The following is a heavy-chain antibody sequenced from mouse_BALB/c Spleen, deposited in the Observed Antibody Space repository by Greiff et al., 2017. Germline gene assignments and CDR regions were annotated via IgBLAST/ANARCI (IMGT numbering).Heavy chain of an antibody. CDR3: ARDPMDY. J-gene: IGHJ4*01. Sequence: QVQLKQSGAELVKPGTSVKLSCKASGYNFTSYWINWVKLRPGQGLEWIGDIYPGSGSTNYNEKFKSKATLTVDTSSSTAYMQLSSLASEDSALYYCARDPMDYWGQGTSVTVSS. CDR2: IYPGSGST. CDR1: GYNFTSYW. V-gene: IGHV1-55*01.